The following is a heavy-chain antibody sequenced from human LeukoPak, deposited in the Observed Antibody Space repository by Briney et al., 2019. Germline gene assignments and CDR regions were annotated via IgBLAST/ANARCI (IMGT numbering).Heavy chain of an antibody. J-gene: IGHJ4*02. Sequence: GGSLRLSCAASGFSFSSYSMNWVRQAPGKGLEWVSSISSSSSYIYYADSVKGRFTISRDNAKNSLYLQMSSLRAENTAVYYCARDHGRDAVDVRVDYWGQGTLVTVSS. V-gene: IGHV3-21*01. D-gene: IGHD6-19*01. CDR1: GFSFSSYS. CDR2: ISSSSSYI. CDR3: ARDHGRDAVDVRVDY.